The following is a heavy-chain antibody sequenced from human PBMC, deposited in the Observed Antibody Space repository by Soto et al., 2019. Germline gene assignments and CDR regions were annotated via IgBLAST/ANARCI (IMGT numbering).Heavy chain of an antibody. CDR2: TRNKANSYIT. J-gene: IGHJ4*02. CDR1: GFTFTDHY. V-gene: IGHV3-72*01. CDR3: VRVTGGYLVWYFDY. D-gene: IGHD1-20*01. Sequence: GGSLRLSCAASGFTFTDHYMDWVRQAPGKGLEWVGRTRNKANSYITEYAASVKGRFTISRDDSKNSVYLQMNSLKTEDTAVYYCVRVTGGYLVWYFDYWGQGTLVTVSS.